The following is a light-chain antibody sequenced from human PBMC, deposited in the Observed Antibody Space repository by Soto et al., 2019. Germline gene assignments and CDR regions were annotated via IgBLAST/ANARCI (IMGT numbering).Light chain of an antibody. Sequence: DIQVTQSPSSVSASVGDRVTITCRASQDISCYLSWYQQKPGRTPELLIHGASRLQSGVPARFSGSGSGTDFTLSINSLQPEDFATYYCQQAYSFPITFGQGTRLEIK. V-gene: IGKV1D-12*01. CDR2: GAS. CDR3: QQAYSFPIT. CDR1: QDISCY. J-gene: IGKJ5*01.